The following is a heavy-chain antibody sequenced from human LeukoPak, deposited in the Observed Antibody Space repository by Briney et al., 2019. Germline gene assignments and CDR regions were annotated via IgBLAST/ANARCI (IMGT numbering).Heavy chain of an antibody. V-gene: IGHV3-21*01. Sequence: GGSLRLSCTASGFAFSSYAMSWVRQAPGKGLEWVSSISSSSSYIYYADSVKGRFTISRDNAKNSLYLQMNSLRAEDTAVYYCAGGGRYFDWLLDYWGQGTLVTVSS. CDR2: ISSSSSYI. D-gene: IGHD3-9*01. CDR3: AGGGRYFDWLLDY. CDR1: GFAFSSYA. J-gene: IGHJ4*02.